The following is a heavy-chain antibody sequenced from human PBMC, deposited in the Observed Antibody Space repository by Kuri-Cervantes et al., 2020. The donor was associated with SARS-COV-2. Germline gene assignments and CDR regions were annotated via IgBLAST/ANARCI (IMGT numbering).Heavy chain of an antibody. J-gene: IGHJ6*03. Sequence: SETLSLTCTVSGYSISSGYYWGWIRQPPGKGLEWIGSIYHSGSTYYNPSLKSRVTISVDTSKNQFSLKLSSVTAADTAVYYCARTLASITGTYMDVWGKGTTVTDSS. CDR1: GYSISSGYY. CDR2: IYHSGST. V-gene: IGHV4-38-2*02. D-gene: IGHD1-7*01. CDR3: ARTLASITGTYMDV.